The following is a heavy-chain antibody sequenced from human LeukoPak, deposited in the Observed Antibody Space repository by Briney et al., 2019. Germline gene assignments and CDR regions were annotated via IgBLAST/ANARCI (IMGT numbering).Heavy chain of an antibody. V-gene: IGHV4-59*01. Sequence: PSETLSLTCTVSDGSLTNYFWNWIRQPPGKGLEWIGYIYYSGSPNHNPSLKSRVTMSVDTSKNQFSLKVSSVTAADTAVYYCARGSAYGVVIMDYWGQGTLVTVSS. CDR1: DGSLTNYF. CDR2: IYYSGSP. CDR3: ARGSAYGVVIMDY. D-gene: IGHD3-3*01. J-gene: IGHJ4*02.